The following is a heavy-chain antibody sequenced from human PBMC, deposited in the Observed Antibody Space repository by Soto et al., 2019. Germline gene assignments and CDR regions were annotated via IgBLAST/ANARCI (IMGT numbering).Heavy chain of an antibody. J-gene: IGHJ4*02. CDR3: ARDSYDILTGQKRYFDF. D-gene: IGHD3-9*01. Sequence: PGGSLRRSCVASGFSYEDYTMHWVRQGPGKGPEWISLISWDGGITDYSDSVKGRFISSRDNSKNSLFLEMNSLTSEDAAMYFCARDSYDILTGQKRYFDFWGQGTLVTVSS. V-gene: IGHV3-43*01. CDR1: GFSYEDYT. CDR2: ISWDGGIT.